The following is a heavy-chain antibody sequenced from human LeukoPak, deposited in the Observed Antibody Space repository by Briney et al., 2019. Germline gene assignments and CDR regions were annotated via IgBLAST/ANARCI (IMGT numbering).Heavy chain of an antibody. D-gene: IGHD6-19*01. Sequence: GGSLRLSCAASGFTFSSYAMSWVRQAPGKGLEWVSAISGSGGSTYYADSVKGRFTISRDNSENTLYLQTNSLRAEDTAVYYCAKDSPRIAVAGTLDYWGQGTLVTVSS. J-gene: IGHJ4*02. CDR1: GFTFSSYA. CDR2: ISGSGGST. V-gene: IGHV3-23*01. CDR3: AKDSPRIAVAGTLDY.